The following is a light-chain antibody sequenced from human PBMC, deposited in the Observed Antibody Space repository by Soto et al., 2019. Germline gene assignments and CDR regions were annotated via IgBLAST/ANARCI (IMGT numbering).Light chain of an antibody. CDR2: NNN. CDR1: SSNIGSNT. CDR3: AAWDGSLKGVV. V-gene: IGLV1-44*01. Sequence: QSVLTQPPSASGTPGQRVTLSCSGSSSNIGSNTVNWYQQFPGTAPKLLMYNNNQRPSGVPVRFSGSKSGTSASLAISGLQSEDEADYYCAAWDGSLKGVVFGGGTKLTVL. J-gene: IGLJ2*01.